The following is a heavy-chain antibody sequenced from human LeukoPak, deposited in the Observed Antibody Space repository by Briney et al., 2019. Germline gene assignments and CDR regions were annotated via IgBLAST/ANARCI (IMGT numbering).Heavy chain of an antibody. CDR2: ISGSGGST. Sequence: PGGSLRLSCAASGFTFSSYAMSWVRQAPGKGLEWVSAISGSGGSTYYADSVKGRFTISRDNSKNTLYLQMNSLRAEDTAVYYCAKESTYYDILTGCYTHPGYFDYWGQGTLVTVSS. J-gene: IGHJ4*02. CDR3: AKESTYYDILTGCYTHPGYFDY. V-gene: IGHV3-23*01. D-gene: IGHD3-9*01. CDR1: GFTFSSYA.